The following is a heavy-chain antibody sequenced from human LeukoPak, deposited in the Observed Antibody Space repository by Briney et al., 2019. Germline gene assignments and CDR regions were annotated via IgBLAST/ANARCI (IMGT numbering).Heavy chain of an antibody. V-gene: IGHV4-34*01. CDR2: IKHSGST. J-gene: IGHJ5*02. D-gene: IGHD2-2*01. Sequence: SETLCLTCAVYGGSFSGYYWSWIRQPPGKGLEWIGEIKHSGSTNYNPSLKSRVTISVDTSKNQFSLKLSSVTAADTAVYYCARHVRGRCSSTSCYFWFDPWGQGTLVTVSS. CDR1: GGSFSGYY. CDR3: ARHVRGRCSSTSCYFWFDP.